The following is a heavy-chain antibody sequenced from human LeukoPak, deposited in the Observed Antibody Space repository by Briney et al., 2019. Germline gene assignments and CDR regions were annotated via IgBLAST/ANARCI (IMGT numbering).Heavy chain of an antibody. J-gene: IGHJ4*02. CDR2: INHSGST. CDR3: ARGGLGGGRRYYDFWSGYYPIDY. V-gene: IGHV4-34*01. D-gene: IGHD3-3*01. CDR1: GGSFSGYY. Sequence: KPSETLSLTCAVYGGSFSGYYWSWIRQPPGKGLEWIGEINHSGSTNYNPSLKSRVTISVDTSKNQFSLKLSSVTAADTAVYYCARGGLGGGRRYYDFWSGYYPIDYWGQGTLVTVSS.